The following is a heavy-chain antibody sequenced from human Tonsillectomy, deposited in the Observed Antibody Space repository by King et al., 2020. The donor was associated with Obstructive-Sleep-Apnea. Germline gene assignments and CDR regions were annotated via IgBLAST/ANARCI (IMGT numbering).Heavy chain of an antibody. CDR2: IYHTGNT. CDR3: TREMGELLGFDF. Sequence: QLQESGPGLVKPSETLSLTCAVSGYSITSGYYWGWIRQPPGKGLEWIASIYHTGNTYYNPSLTSRVIMSVDTSKNQFSLKLTSVTAADTAVYYCTREMGELLGFDFWGQGTLVTVSS. CDR1: GYSITSGYY. V-gene: IGHV4-38-2*02. J-gene: IGHJ4*02. D-gene: IGHD1-7*01.